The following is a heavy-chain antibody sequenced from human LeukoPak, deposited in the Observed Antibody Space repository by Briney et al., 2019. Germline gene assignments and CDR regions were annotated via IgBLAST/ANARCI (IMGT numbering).Heavy chain of an antibody. Sequence: GASVKVSCKASGYTFTGYYMHWVRQAPGQGLEWMGWINPNSGGTNYAQKFQGRVTMTRDTSISTAYMELSRLRSDDTAVYYCARWELLPHLNAFDIWGQGTMVTVSS. CDR3: ARWELLPHLNAFDI. J-gene: IGHJ3*02. CDR2: INPNSGGT. D-gene: IGHD1-26*01. CDR1: GYTFTGYY. V-gene: IGHV1-2*02.